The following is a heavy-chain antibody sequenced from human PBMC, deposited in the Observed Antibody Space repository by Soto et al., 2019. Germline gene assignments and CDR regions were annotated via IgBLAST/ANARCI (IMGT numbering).Heavy chain of an antibody. J-gene: IGHJ4*02. V-gene: IGHV4-31*03. CDR1: GGSISSGGYY. CDR3: ARSRHELHLGELSVRYFDY. Sequence: QVQPQESGPGLVKPSQTLSLTCTVSGGSISSGGYYWSWIRQHPGKGLEWIGYIYYSGSTYYNPSLKSRVTISVDTSKNQFSLKLSSVTAADTAVYYCARSRHELHLGELSVRYFDYWGQGTLVTVSS. CDR2: IYYSGST. D-gene: IGHD3-16*02.